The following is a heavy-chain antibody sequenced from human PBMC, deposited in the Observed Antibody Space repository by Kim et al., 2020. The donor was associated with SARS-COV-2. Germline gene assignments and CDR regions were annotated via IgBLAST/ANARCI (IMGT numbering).Heavy chain of an antibody. CDR2: IWYDGSNK. J-gene: IGHJ6*02. CDR3: AREVAGYYGSGSYYNPDDYYGMDV. D-gene: IGHD3-10*01. CDR1: GFTFSSYG. Sequence: GGSLRLSCAASGFTFSSYGMHWVRQAPGKGLEWVAVIWYDGSNKYYADSVKGRFTISRDNSKNTLYLQMNSLRAEDTDVYYCAREVAGYYGSGSYYNPDDYYGMDVWGQGTTVTVSS. V-gene: IGHV3-33*01.